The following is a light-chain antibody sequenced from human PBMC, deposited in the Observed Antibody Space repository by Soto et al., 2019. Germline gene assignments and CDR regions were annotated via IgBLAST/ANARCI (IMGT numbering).Light chain of an antibody. J-gene: IGLJ2*01. V-gene: IGLV2-14*01. CDR2: EVS. Sequence: QSVLTQPASVSGSPGQSITISCTGTSSDVGGYNYVSWYQQHPGKAPKLMIYEVSNRPSGVSNRFSGSKSGNTASLTISGRQAADEADYYCSAYTSSSTLVFGGGTKLTFL. CDR3: SAYTSSSTLV. CDR1: SSDVGGYNY.